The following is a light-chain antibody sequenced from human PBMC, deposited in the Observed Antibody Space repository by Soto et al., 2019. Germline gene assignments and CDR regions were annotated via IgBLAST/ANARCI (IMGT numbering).Light chain of an antibody. Sequence: DIQMTQSPSTLSGSVGDRVTITCRASQTISSWLAWYQQKPGKAPKVLIYDASSLKSGVLSRFSGSGSGTEFTLTISSLQPDDFATYYCQQYKSYSWTFGQGTKVDIK. CDR1: QTISSW. V-gene: IGKV1-5*01. J-gene: IGKJ1*01. CDR3: QQYKSYSWT. CDR2: DAS.